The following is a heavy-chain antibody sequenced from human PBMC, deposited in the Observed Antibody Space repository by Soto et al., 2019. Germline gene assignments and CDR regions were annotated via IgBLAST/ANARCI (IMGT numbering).Heavy chain of an antibody. CDR3: ARARYNWNDVGGTDDAFDI. CDR2: INAGNGNT. D-gene: IGHD1-1*01. Sequence: QVQLVQSGAEVKKPGASVKVSCKASGYTFTSYAMHWVRQAPGQRLKWMGWINAGNGNTKYSQKFQGRVTITRDTSASTAYMELSSLRSEDTAVYYCARARYNWNDVGGTDDAFDIWGQGTMVTVSS. V-gene: IGHV1-3*01. J-gene: IGHJ3*02. CDR1: GYTFTSYA.